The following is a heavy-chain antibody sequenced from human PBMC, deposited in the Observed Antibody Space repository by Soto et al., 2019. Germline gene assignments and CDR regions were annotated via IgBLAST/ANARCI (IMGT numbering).Heavy chain of an antibody. V-gene: IGHV3-74*01. CDR3: ARDRGELGPPTGYYGMDV. CDR1: GFTFSSYW. J-gene: IGHJ6*02. CDR2: INSDGSST. Sequence: PGGSLRLSCAASGFTFSSYWMHWVRQAPGKGLVWVSRINSDGSSTSYADSVKGRFTISRDNAKNTLYLQMNSLRAEDTAVYYCARDRGELGPPTGYYGMDVWGQGTTVTVSS. D-gene: IGHD7-27*01.